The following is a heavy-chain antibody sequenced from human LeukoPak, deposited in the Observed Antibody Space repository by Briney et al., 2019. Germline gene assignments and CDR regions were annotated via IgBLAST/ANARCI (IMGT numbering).Heavy chain of an antibody. CDR1: GFTFSAYS. CDR2: ISSGSSYI. Sequence: PGGSLRLSCAASGFTFSAYSMSWVRQAPGKGLEWVSSISSGSSYIYYADSVKGRFTISRDNAKNSLYLQMNNLRAEDTALYYCATVGAVSYYFDYWGQGTLVTVSS. J-gene: IGHJ4*02. D-gene: IGHD3-16*01. V-gene: IGHV3-21*01. CDR3: ATVGAVSYYFDY.